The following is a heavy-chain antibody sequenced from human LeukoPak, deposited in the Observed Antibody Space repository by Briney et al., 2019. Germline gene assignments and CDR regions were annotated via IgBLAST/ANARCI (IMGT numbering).Heavy chain of an antibody. D-gene: IGHD6-19*01. J-gene: IGHJ4*02. Sequence: GGSLRLSCAPSGFTFNSYSMHWVRPAPGKGLEWVSAISGSGGSTYYADSVKGRFTNSRDNSKNTLYLQMNSLRAEDTAVYYCAKDRYSSGCTLDYWGQGTLVSVSS. CDR3: AKDRYSSGCTLDY. CDR1: GFTFNSYS. CDR2: ISGSGGST. V-gene: IGHV3-23*01.